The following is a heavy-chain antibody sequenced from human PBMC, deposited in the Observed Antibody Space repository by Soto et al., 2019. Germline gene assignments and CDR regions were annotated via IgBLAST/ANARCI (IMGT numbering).Heavy chain of an antibody. J-gene: IGHJ6*03. V-gene: IGHV3-48*01. CDR3: ARARAGYNMDV. CDR1: GFTFSRYG. CDR2: ISSSSSTI. Sequence: AGGSLRLSCAASGFTFSRYGMNWVRQALGKGLEWVAFISSSSSTIYYADSVKGRFTVSRDNAENSLYVQMNTLRVEDTAVYYCARARAGYNMDVWGKGTTVTVSS.